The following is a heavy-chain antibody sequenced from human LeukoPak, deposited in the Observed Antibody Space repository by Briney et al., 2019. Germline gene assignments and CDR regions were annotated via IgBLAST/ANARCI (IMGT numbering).Heavy chain of an antibody. J-gene: IGHJ4*02. Sequence: GGSLRLSCAASGFTFSTSDMHWVRQAPGKGLEWVAFIRYDGSNKYYADSVKGRFTISRDNSKNTLYLQMNSLRAEDTAVYYCAKRDGHCTSTSCYLPDYWGQGTLVTVSS. CDR1: GFTFSTSD. CDR2: IRYDGSNK. CDR3: AKRDGHCTSTSCYLPDY. V-gene: IGHV3-30*02. D-gene: IGHD2-2*03.